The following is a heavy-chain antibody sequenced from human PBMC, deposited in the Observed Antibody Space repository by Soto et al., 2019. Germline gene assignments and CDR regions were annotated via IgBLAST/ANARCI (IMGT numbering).Heavy chain of an antibody. CDR1: GYTISSYY. J-gene: IGHJ6*02. CDR3: ARSYYGSGSYWFYGMDV. D-gene: IGHD3-10*01. V-gene: IGHV1-46*01. Sequence: ASVKVSCKASGYTISSYYIHWVRQAPGQGLEWMGIINPSAGGTSYAQKFQGRLTITADKSTTTAYMELSSLRSEDTAVYYCARSYYGSGSYWFYGMDVWGQGTTVTVSS. CDR2: INPSAGGT.